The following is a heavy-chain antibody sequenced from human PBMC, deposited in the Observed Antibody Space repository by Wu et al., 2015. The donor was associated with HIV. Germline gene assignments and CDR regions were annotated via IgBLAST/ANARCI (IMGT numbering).Heavy chain of an antibody. CDR2: INPSGGST. CDR3: ARETLAVAGTPSGMDV. CDR1: GYTFTSYY. J-gene: IGHJ6*02. Sequence: PGASVKVSCKASGYTFTSYYMHWVRQAPGQGLEWMGIINPSGGSTSYAQKFQGRVTMTRDTSTSTVYMELSSLRSEDTAVYYCARETLAVAGTPSGMDVWGQGTTVTVSS. D-gene: IGHD6-19*01. V-gene: IGHV1-46*01.